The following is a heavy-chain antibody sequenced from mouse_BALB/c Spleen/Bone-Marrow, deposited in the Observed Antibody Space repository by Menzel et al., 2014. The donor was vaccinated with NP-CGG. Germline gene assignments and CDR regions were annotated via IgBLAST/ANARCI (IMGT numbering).Heavy chain of an antibody. CDR1: GFTFTDYY. CDR2: IRNKANGYTT. V-gene: IGHV7-3*02. CDR3: ARDSRSTVSHFDY. D-gene: IGHD1-1*01. J-gene: IGHJ2*01. Sequence: DVHLVESGGGLVQPGGSLRLSCATPGFTFTDYYMNWVRQPPGKALEWLGFIRNKANGYTTEYSASVKGRFTISRDNSQSILYLQMNTLRAEDSATYYCARDSRSTVSHFDYWGQGTTLTVSS.